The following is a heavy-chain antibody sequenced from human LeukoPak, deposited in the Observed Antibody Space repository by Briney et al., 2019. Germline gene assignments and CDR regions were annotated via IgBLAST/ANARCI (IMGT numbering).Heavy chain of an antibody. J-gene: IGHJ6*02. CDR1: GGSISSYY. CDR2: IYYSGST. V-gene: IGHV4-59*01. Sequence: PSETLSLTCTVSGGSISSYYWSWIRQPPGKGLEWIGYIYYSGSTNYNPSLKSRVTISVDTSKNQFSLKLSSVTAADTAVYYCAREALGYYGMDVWGQGTTVTVSS. D-gene: IGHD7-27*01. CDR3: AREALGYYGMDV.